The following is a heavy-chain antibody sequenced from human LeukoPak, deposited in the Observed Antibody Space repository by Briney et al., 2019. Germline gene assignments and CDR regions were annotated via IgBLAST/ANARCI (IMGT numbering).Heavy chain of an antibody. CDR1: GFTVSSNY. J-gene: IGHJ4*02. V-gene: IGHV3-23*01. D-gene: IGHD6-19*01. Sequence: GGSLRLSCAASGFTVSSNYMSWVRQAPGKGLEWVSGISGNGISTYYADSVKGRFTISRGNAKSTLYLQMNSLRAEDTAVYYCAKTSSGWSPFDYWGQGTLVTVSS. CDR3: AKTSSGWSPFDY. CDR2: ISGNGIST.